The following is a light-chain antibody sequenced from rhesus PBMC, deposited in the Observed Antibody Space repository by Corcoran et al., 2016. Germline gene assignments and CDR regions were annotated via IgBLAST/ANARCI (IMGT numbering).Light chain of an antibody. CDR1: QSLLHSNGYTY. V-gene: IGKV2-78*01. CDR2: EVS. J-gene: IGKJ2*01. CDR3: EQTLQTPYS. Sequence: DIVMTQTPLSLSVTPGEPASISCRSSQSLLHSNGYTYLHWYLQKPGQYPQLLIYEVSNRASGVPERFSGSGSGNDCTLKISRVEAEYVGVYYCEQTLQTPYSFGQGTKVEIK.